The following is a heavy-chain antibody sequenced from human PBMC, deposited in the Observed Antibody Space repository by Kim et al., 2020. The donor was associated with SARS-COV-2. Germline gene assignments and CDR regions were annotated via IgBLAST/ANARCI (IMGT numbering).Heavy chain of an antibody. V-gene: IGHV4-59*08. J-gene: IGHJ5*02. Sequence: SETLSLTCTVSGGSISSYYWSWIWQPPGKGLEWIGYIYYSGSTNYNPSLKSRVTISVDTSKNQFSLKLTSATAADTAVYYCARQGAYDAKWFDPWGQGTLVTVSS. CDR3: ARQGAYDAKWFDP. CDR1: GGSISSYY. CDR2: IYYSGST. D-gene: IGHD2-8*01.